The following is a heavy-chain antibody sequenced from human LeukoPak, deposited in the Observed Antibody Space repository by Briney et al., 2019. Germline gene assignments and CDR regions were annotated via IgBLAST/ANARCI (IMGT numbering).Heavy chain of an antibody. D-gene: IGHD1-1*01. V-gene: IGHV3-9*01. CDR3: ARSPDNAGNPHYFDS. Sequence: GGSLTLPCAPWRLPFDEYVMQGAPHAPGKAREYVADITWKSVLMGYADSVKGRSTISEDNANNYVYLQMNSLRAEDTAFYYCARSPDNAGNPHYFDSWGQGTLVTVSP. J-gene: IGHJ4*02. CDR2: ITWKSVLM. CDR1: RLPFDEYV.